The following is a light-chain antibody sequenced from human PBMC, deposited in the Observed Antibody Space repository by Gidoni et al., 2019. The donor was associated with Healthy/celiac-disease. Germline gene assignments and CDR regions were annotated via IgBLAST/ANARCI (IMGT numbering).Light chain of an antibody. CDR3: QQSYSTRYT. CDR2: AAS. CDR1: QSISSY. V-gene: IGKV1-39*01. Sequence: DIQMTQSPSSLSASVGDRVTITCRASQSISSYLNWYQQKPGKAPKLLIYAASSWQSGFPSRFSGSGSGTDFTLTISSLQPEDFATYYCQQSYSTRYTFGQGTKLEIK. J-gene: IGKJ2*01.